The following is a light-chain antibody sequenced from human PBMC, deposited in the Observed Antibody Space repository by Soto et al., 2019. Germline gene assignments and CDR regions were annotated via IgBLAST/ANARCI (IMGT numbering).Light chain of an antibody. CDR2: GAS. J-gene: IGKJ1*01. CDR1: QSVTSNY. Sequence: EIVLTQSPGTLSLSPGERATLSCRASQSVTSNYIAWYQQELGQAPRLLIYGASSRATGIPDRFSGSGSGTDFTLTISRLEPEDFAAYYCQQYAYSPPTFGLGTKVDIK. CDR3: QQYAYSPPT. V-gene: IGKV3-20*01.